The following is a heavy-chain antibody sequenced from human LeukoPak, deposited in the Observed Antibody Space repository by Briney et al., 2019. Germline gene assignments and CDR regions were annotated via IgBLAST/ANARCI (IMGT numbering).Heavy chain of an antibody. J-gene: IGHJ4*02. CDR1: GFTFSNYA. CDR3: APRDPSRAGY. Sequence: GGSLRLSCAASGFTFSNYAMNWARQAPGKGLESVSAISGSGSSTYYADSVKGRFTISRDNPKNTLYLQMNSLRAEDTAVCYCAPRDPSRAGYWGQGTLVTVSS. V-gene: IGHV3-23*01. D-gene: IGHD6-6*01. CDR2: ISGSGSST.